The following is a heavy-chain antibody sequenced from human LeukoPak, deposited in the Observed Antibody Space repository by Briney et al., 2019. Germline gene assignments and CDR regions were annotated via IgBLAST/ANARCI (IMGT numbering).Heavy chain of an antibody. J-gene: IGHJ4*02. CDR2: INHSGST. D-gene: IGHD2-2*01. CDR1: GGSFSGYY. CDR3: ARAPANAPTDY. Sequence: SETLSLTCAVYGGSFSGYYWSWIRQPPGKGLEWIGEINHSGSTNYNPSLKSRVTISVDTSKNQFSLKLSSVTASDTAVHYCARAPANAPTDYWGQGTLVTVSS. V-gene: IGHV4-34*01.